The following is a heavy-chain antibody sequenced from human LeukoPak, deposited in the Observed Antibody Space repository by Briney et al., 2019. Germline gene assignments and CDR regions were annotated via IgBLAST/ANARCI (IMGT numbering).Heavy chain of an antibody. D-gene: IGHD5-18*01. Sequence: PGGSLRPSCAASGFTFDGYGMGWVRQAPGKGLEWVSGINWNGGSTGYVDSVKGRFTIYRDNAKNLLYLQMNSLRVKDTALYYCARDGYGYSYDYWGQGTLVTVSS. CDR3: ARDGYGYSYDY. J-gene: IGHJ4*02. CDR1: GFTFDGYG. V-gene: IGHV3-20*04. CDR2: INWNGGST.